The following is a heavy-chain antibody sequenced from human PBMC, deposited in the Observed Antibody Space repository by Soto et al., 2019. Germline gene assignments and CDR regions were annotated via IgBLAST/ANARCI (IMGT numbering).Heavy chain of an antibody. D-gene: IGHD6-13*01. V-gene: IGHV3-64*07. CDR2: ISSTGASI. CDR3: ARARIGAAGTKYYFDY. Sequence: EVQLAESGGGLVQPGGSLRLSCAASGFTFSNFAVHWVRQAPGKGPDFVSGISSTGASIFYADSVKGRVTISRDNSKNTVNLQMGSLKPEDTAVYYCARARIGAAGTKYYFDYWGRGTLVTVSS. J-gene: IGHJ4*02. CDR1: GFTFSNFA.